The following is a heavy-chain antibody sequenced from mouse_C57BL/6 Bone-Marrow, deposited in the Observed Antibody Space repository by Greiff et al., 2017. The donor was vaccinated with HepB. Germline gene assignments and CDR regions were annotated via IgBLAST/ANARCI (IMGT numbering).Heavy chain of an antibody. CDR1: GYAFSSSW. D-gene: IGHD1-1*01. J-gene: IGHJ3*01. CDR2: IYPGDGDT. Sequence: QVQLQQSGPELVKPGASVKISCKASGYAFSSSWMNWVKQRPGKGLEWIGRIYPGDGDTNYNGKFKGKATLTADNSSSTAYMQLSSLTSEDSAVYFGASPYYYGSSSFAYWGQGTLVTVSA. CDR3: ASPYYYGSSSFAY. V-gene: IGHV1-82*01.